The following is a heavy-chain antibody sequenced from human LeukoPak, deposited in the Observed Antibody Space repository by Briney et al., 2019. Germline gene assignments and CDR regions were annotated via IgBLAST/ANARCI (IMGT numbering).Heavy chain of an antibody. D-gene: IGHD4-17*01. CDR2: INPNSGGT. V-gene: IGHV1-2*02. Sequence: ASVKVSCKASGYTFTGYYMHWVRQAPGQGLEWMGWINPNSGGTNYAQKFQGRVTMTRDTSISTAYMELSRLRSDGTAVYYCAKHSIMTTDAFDIWGQGTMVTVSS. J-gene: IGHJ3*02. CDR3: AKHSIMTTDAFDI. CDR1: GYTFTGYY.